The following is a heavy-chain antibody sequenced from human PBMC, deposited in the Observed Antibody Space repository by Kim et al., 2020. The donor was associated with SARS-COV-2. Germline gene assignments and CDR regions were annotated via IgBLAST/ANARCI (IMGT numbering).Heavy chain of an antibody. J-gene: IGHJ4*02. Sequence: GGSLRLSCAASGFTFRNHAMTWVRQAPGKGLEWVSGISGGGDSTSYKDSVKGRLIISRDNSKNTLYLQMSSLTAEDTAIYYCANGAASGIDYWGQGTLVT. CDR2: ISGGGDST. CDR1: GFTFRNHA. V-gene: IGHV3-23*01. CDR3: ANGAASGIDY. D-gene: IGHD6-13*01.